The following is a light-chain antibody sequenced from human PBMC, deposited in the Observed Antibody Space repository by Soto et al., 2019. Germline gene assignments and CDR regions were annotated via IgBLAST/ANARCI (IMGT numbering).Light chain of an antibody. V-gene: IGLV1-40*01. CDR2: GNT. J-gene: IGLJ2*01. Sequence: QSVLTQPPSVSGAPGQRVTISCTGSSSNIGAGYDVHWYQQLPETAPKLLIYGNTNRPSGVPDRFSGSKSDTSASLAITRLQAEDEADYYCQSYDRSLSCVVFGGGTKLTVL. CDR3: QSYDRSLSCVV. CDR1: SSNIGAGYD.